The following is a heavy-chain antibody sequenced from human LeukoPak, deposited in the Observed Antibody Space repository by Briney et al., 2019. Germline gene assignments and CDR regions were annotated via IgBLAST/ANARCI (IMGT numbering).Heavy chain of an antibody. CDR1: GGSISSYY. CDR3: ARVAGTTGLVDC. V-gene: IGHV4-59*01. D-gene: IGHD1-1*01. Sequence: PSETLSLTCTVSGGSISSYYWSWIRQPPGKGLEWIGYIYYSGSTNYNPSLKSRVTISVDTSKNQFSLKLSSVTAADTAVYYCARVAGTTGLVDCWGQGTLVTVSS. CDR2: IYYSGST. J-gene: IGHJ4*02.